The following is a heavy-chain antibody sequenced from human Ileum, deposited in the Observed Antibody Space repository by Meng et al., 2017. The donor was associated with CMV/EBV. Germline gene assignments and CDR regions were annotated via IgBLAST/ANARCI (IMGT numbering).Heavy chain of an antibody. Sequence: CAASGFPFSAHHMAWVRQAPGKGLEWVGRIKNKADNYVTEYAASVRGRFTISRDNAKNTVYLQMNSLRVDDTAMYYCVRDDSGCGDYWGQGTLVTVSS. CDR3: VRDDSGCGDY. CDR1: GFPFSAHH. J-gene: IGHJ4*02. V-gene: IGHV3-72*01. CDR2: IKNKADNYVT. D-gene: IGHD3-22*01.